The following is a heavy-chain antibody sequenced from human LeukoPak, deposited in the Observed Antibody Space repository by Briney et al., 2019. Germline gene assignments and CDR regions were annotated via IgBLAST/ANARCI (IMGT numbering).Heavy chain of an antibody. CDR2: ISYDGSNK. V-gene: IGHV3-30*18. J-gene: IGHJ4*02. D-gene: IGHD2-2*01. CDR3: AKDDCSSTSCYILDY. CDR1: GFTFSSYG. Sequence: GRSLRLSCAASGFTFSSYGMHWVRHAPGKGLEWVAVISYDGSNKYYADSVKGRFTISRDNSKNTLYLQMNSLRAEDTAVYYCAKDDCSSTSCYILDYWGQGTLVTVSS.